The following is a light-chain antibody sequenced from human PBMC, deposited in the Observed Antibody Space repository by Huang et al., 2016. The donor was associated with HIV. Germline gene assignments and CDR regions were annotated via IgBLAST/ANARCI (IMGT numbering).Light chain of an antibody. CDR3: QQYGSSLWT. V-gene: IGKV3-20*01. CDR1: PSVSSNY. Sequence: EIVLTQSPGTLSLSPGERATLSCRASPSVSSNYLAWYQQKPGQAPRLLIYGESNRATGIPDRFSGSWSGTDFTLTISRLEPEDSAVYYCQQYGSSLWTFGQGTKVEIK. CDR2: GES. J-gene: IGKJ1*01.